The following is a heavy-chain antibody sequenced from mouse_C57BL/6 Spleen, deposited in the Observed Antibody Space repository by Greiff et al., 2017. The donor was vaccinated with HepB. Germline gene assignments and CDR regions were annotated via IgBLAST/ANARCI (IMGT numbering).Heavy chain of an antibody. D-gene: IGHD2-4*01. CDR3: ARSLRSTMITTWVMDY. Sequence: QVQLQQSGAELVKPGASVKLSCKASGYTFTSYWMHWVKQRPGRGLEWIGRIDPNSGGTKYNEKFKSKATLTVDKPSSTAYMQLSSLTSEDSAVYYCARSLRSTMITTWVMDYWGQGTSVTVSS. J-gene: IGHJ4*01. V-gene: IGHV1-72*01. CDR1: GYTFTSYW. CDR2: IDPNSGGT.